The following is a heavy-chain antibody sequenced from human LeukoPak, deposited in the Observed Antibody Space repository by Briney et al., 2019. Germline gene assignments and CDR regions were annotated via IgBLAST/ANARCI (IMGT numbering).Heavy chain of an antibody. D-gene: IGHD6-13*01. V-gene: IGHV3-21*01. CDR3: ATTKIAAAGDFDY. J-gene: IGHJ4*02. CDR1: GFTFSSYG. Sequence: GGSLRLSCAASGFTFSSYGMHWVRQAPGKGLEWVSSISSSSSYIYYADSVKGRFTISRDNAKNSLYLQMNCLRAEDTAVYYCATTKIAAAGDFDYWGQGTLVTVSS. CDR2: ISSSSSYI.